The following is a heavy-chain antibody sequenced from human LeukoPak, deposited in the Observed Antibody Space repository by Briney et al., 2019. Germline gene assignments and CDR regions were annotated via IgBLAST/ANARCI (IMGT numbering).Heavy chain of an antibody. J-gene: IGHJ5*02. Sequence: ASETLSLTCTVSGGSISSSSYYWGWIRQPPGKGLEWIGSIYYSGSTYYNPSLKSRVTISVDAARNNFFVRLNSLTAADTAVYYCARQQLERRWFDPWGQGTLVTVSS. D-gene: IGHD1-1*01. V-gene: IGHV4-39*02. CDR2: IYYSGST. CDR1: GGSISSSSYY. CDR3: ARQQLERRWFDP.